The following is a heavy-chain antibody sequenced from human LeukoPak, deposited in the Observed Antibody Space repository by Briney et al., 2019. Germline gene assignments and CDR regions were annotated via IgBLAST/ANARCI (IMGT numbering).Heavy chain of an antibody. CDR2: TNWNGGST. Sequence: GGALRLSCAASGFTFDDYGMSWVRQAPGKGLEWVSGTNWNGGSTGYADSVKGRFTISRDNAKNSLYLQMNSLRAEDTALYYCARDGGLSGTYYYDSSGQHLDYWGQGTLVTVSS. V-gene: IGHV3-20*04. D-gene: IGHD3-22*01. J-gene: IGHJ4*02. CDR3: ARDGGLSGTYYYDSSGQHLDY. CDR1: GFTFDDYG.